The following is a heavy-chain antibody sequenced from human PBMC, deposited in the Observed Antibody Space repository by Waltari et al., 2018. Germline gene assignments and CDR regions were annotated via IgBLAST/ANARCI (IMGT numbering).Heavy chain of an antibody. CDR1: GYTFTGYY. J-gene: IGHJ4*02. D-gene: IGHD1-7*01. CDR2: INPNSGGT. Sequence: HVQVVQSGAEVKRPGASLKVSCKASGYTFTGYYMHWVRQAPGQGLEWMGWINPNSGGTNYAQKFQGRVTMTRDTSISTAYMERSRLRSDDTAVYYCARGITGTTGDYFDYWGQGTLVTVSS. CDR3: ARGITGTTGDYFDY. V-gene: IGHV1-2*02.